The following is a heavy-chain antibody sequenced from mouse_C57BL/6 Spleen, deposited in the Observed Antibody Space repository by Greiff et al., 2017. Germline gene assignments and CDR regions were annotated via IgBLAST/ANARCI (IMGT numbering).Heavy chain of an antibody. CDR1: GFNITDYY. V-gene: IGHV14-1*01. J-gene: IGHJ1*03. CDR2: IDPGDGGT. CDR3: TKGTTKVDV. D-gene: IGHD1-1*01. Sequence: EVQLQQSGAELVRPGASVKLSCTASGFNITDYYMHWVKQRPEQGLEWIGRIDPGDGGTDYAPKFQGKATLTADTSSNTAYLQLSSLTPEDTALYYCTKGTTKVDVWGTGTTVTVSS.